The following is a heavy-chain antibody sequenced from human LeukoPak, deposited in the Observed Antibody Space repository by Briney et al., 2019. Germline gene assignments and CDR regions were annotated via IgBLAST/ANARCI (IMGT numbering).Heavy chain of an antibody. D-gene: IGHD6-19*01. CDR2: ISSSSSTI. J-gene: IGHJ3*02. CDR3: ARDIAVASFDVFDI. V-gene: IGHV3-48*04. Sequence: GGSLRLSCAASGFTFSRYSMNWVRQAPGKGLECVSYISSSSSTIYYADSVKGRFTISRDNAKNSLYLQMNSLRAEDTAVYYCARDIAVASFDVFDIWGQGTMVTVSS. CDR1: GFTFSRYS.